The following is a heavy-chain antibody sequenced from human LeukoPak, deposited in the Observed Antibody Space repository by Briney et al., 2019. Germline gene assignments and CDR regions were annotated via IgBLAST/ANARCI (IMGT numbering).Heavy chain of an antibody. Sequence: SETLSLTCAVYGGSFSGYYWSWIRQPPGKGLEWIGEINHSGSTNYNPSLKSRVTISVDTSKNQFSLKLSSVTAADTAVYYCARGLYDFWSRLPADYWGQGTLVTVSS. V-gene: IGHV4-34*01. CDR1: GGSFSGYY. CDR2: INHSGST. D-gene: IGHD3-3*01. J-gene: IGHJ4*02. CDR3: ARGLYDFWSRLPADY.